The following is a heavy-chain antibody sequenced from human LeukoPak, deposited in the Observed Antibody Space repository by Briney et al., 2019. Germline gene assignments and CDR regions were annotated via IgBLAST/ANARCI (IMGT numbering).Heavy chain of an antibody. CDR2: IWYDGSNK. V-gene: IGHV3-33*08. CDR1: GFTFSGSA. J-gene: IGHJ4*02. CDR3: ARGRKDGSDY. Sequence: PGGSLRLSCAASGFTFSGSAMHWVRQAPGKGLEWVAVIWYDGSNKYYADSVKGRFTISRDNSKNTLYLQMNSLRAEDTAVYYCARGRKDGSDYWGQGTLVTVSS. D-gene: IGHD5-24*01.